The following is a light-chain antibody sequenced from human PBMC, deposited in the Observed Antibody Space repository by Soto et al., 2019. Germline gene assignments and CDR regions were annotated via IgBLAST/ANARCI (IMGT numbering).Light chain of an antibody. CDR2: KAS. J-gene: IGKJ1*01. CDR3: QHYNSYSEA. CDR1: RYIRSW. Sequence: DIQITRSPSTLSPSVGDIVTITCRASRYIRSWLAWYQQKPGKAPKLLIYKASTLKSGVPSRFSGSGSGTDFTLTISSLKPDDFASYYCQHYNSYSEAFGQGTKVDIK. V-gene: IGKV1-5*03.